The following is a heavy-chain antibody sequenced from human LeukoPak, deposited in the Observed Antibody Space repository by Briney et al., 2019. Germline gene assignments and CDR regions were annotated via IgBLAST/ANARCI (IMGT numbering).Heavy chain of an antibody. CDR2: IKQDGSEK. CDR3: ARDIRGGGPDYFDY. D-gene: IGHD2-15*01. CDR1: GFTFSSYW. J-gene: IGHJ4*02. V-gene: IGHV3-7*01. Sequence: GGSLRLSCAASGFTFSSYWMSWVRQAPGKGLEWVANIKQDGSEKYYVDSVKGRFTISRDNTKNSLYLQMNSLRAEDTAVYYCARDIRGGGPDYFDYWGQGTLVIVSS.